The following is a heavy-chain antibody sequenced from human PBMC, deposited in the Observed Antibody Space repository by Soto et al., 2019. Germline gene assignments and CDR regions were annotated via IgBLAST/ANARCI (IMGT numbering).Heavy chain of an antibody. CDR1: GGSISSSSYY. Sequence: SETLSLTCTVSGGSISSSSYYWGWIRQTQEKGLEWIGSIYNSGSTYYIPSLKSRVTISVDTSKNHFSLKLSSVTAADTALYYCARQKGYTMVRGVIFAFDIWGQGTMVTVSS. CDR2: IYNSGST. CDR3: ARQKGYTMVRGVIFAFDI. V-gene: IGHV4-39*01. J-gene: IGHJ3*02. D-gene: IGHD3-10*01.